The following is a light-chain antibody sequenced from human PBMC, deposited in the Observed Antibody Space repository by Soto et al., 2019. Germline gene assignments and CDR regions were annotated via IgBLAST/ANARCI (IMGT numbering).Light chain of an antibody. CDR3: QKYYSDPFT. CDR1: QDISNY. V-gene: IGKV1-27*01. Sequence: DIQMTQSPSSLSASVGDRVTITCRASQDISNYLAWYQQKPGKVPKLLIYAASTLQSGVPSRFSGSGFGTDFTLSISSLQPEDVATYYSQKYYSDPFTFGPGTKVEIK. CDR2: AAS. J-gene: IGKJ3*01.